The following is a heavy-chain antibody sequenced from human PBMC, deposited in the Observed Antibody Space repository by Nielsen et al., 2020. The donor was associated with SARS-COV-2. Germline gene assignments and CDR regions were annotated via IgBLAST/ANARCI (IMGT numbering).Heavy chain of an antibody. V-gene: IGHV3-33*01. CDR2: IWYDGSNK. CDR3: AREVAVLAGGFDP. J-gene: IGHJ5*02. D-gene: IGHD2-15*01. Sequence: GESLKISCAASGFTFSSYGMHWVRQAPGKGLEWVAVIWYDGSNKYYADSVKGRFTISRDNSKNTLYLQMNSLRAEDTAVYYCAREVAVLAGGFDPWGQGILVTVSS. CDR1: GFTFSSYG.